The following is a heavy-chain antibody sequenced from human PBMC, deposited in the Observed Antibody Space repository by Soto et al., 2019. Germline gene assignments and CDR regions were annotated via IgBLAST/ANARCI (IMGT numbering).Heavy chain of an antibody. CDR1: GYSISSGYY. D-gene: IGHD3-3*01. Sequence: TLSLTCAVSGYSISSGYYWGWIRQPPGKGLEWIGSIYHSGSTYYNPSLKSRVTISVDTSKNQFSLKLSSVTAADTAVYCCAREGDFWSGYHYYFDYWGQGTLVTVSS. CDR2: IYHSGST. J-gene: IGHJ4*02. CDR3: AREGDFWSGYHYYFDY. V-gene: IGHV4-38-2*02.